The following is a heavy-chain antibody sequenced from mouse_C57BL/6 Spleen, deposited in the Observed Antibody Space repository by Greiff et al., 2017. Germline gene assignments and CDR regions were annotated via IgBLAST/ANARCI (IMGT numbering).Heavy chain of an antibody. V-gene: IGHV5-4*01. CDR1: GFTFSSYA. CDR3: ARLYGSSPYYFDY. CDR2: ISDGGSYT. J-gene: IGHJ2*01. D-gene: IGHD1-1*01. Sequence: EVQVVESGGGLVKPGGSLKLSCAASGFTFSSYAMSWVRQTPDKRLEWVATISDGGSYTYYPDNVKGRFTLSRDNAKNNLYLQMSHLKSEDTTMYYCARLYGSSPYYFDYWGEGTTLTVSS.